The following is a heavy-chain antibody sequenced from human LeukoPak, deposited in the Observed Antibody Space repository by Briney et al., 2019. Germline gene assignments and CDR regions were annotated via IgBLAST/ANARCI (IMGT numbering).Heavy chain of an antibody. D-gene: IGHD5-12*01. J-gene: IGHJ4*02. CDR1: VGSFSGYY. CDR3: ARDQYSGYDSAVGY. V-gene: IGHV4-34*01. Sequence: SETLSLTCAVYVGSFSGYYWSWIRQPPGKGLEWIGEINHSGSTNYNPSLKSRVTISVDTSKNQFSLKLSSVTAEDTAVYYCARDQYSGYDSAVGYWGQGTLVTVSS. CDR2: INHSGST.